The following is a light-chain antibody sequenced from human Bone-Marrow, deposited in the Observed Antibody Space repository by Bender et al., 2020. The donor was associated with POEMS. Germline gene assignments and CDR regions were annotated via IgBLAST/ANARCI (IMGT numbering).Light chain of an antibody. J-gene: IGLJ3*02. V-gene: IGLV1-44*01. CDR3: AVWDDSLNGWV. Sequence: QSVLTQPTSASGTPGHWVTISCSGSSSNIGNNFVHWYQHLPGSAPRLLIYRNSLRPSGVPDRFSGSRSGTSASLAISGLQSEDEADYYCAVWDDSLNGWVFGGGTKLTVL. CDR1: SSNIGNNF. CDR2: RNS.